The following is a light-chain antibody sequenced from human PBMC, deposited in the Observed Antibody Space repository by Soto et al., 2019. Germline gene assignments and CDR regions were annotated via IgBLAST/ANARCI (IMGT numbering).Light chain of an antibody. CDR2: EVT. V-gene: IGLV2-14*01. Sequence: QSALTQPASVSGSPGQSITISCTGTSSDVGGYNYVSWYQQHPGKAPKLMIYEVTNRPSGVSNRFSGSKSGNTASLTISGLQAEDEADYYCSSYTDSTTVFGGGTKLAVL. CDR3: SSYTDSTTV. J-gene: IGLJ3*02. CDR1: SSDVGGYNY.